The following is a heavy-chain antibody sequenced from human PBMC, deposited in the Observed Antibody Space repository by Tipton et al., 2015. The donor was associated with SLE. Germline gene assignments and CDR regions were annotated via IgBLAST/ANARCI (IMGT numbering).Heavy chain of an antibody. CDR2: IAANNGYT. CDR3: ARTVIRMVRGLTGYVWFDS. V-gene: IGHV1-18*01. J-gene: IGHJ5*01. D-gene: IGHD3-10*01. CDR1: GYKFRDYG. Sequence: QVQLVQSGAEVKKPGASVKVSCKASGYKFRDYGMTWVRQAPGQGLEWVGWIAANNGYTHYAQRYLGRVSMTTDTSTNTGYMEVESLRSDDTAIYYCARTVIRMVRGLTGYVWFDSWGQGTLVTVSS.